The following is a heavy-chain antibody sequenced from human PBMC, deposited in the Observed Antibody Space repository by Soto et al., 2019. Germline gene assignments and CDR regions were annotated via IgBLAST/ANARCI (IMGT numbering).Heavy chain of an antibody. CDR1: GGSISSVGYS. V-gene: IGHV4-30-2*01. J-gene: IGHJ3*02. CDR2: IYHSGST. CDR3: ASNLYYDISGYYRSDAFDI. Sequence: QLQLQESGSGLVKPSQTLSLTCAVSGGSISSVGYSWSWIRQPPGKGLEWSGCIYHSGSTSYNPSLTSRFTISVDRSKNQFSLKLSSVTAADTAVYYCASNLYYDISGYYRSDAFDIWGQGTMVTVSS. D-gene: IGHD3-22*01.